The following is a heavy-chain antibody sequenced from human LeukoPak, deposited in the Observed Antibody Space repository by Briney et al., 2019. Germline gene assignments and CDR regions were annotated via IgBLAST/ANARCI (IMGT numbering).Heavy chain of an antibody. Sequence: PGGSLRLSCAASGFTFSDYYMSWIRQAPGKGLEWVSYISSSGSTIYYADSVKGRFTISRDNAKNTLYLQMNSLRAEDTAVYYCAKDSSFRVPLYFDYWGQGTLVTVSS. J-gene: IGHJ4*02. CDR2: ISSSGSTI. V-gene: IGHV3-11*01. CDR1: GFTFSDYY. CDR3: AKDSSFRVPLYFDY. D-gene: IGHD1-1*01.